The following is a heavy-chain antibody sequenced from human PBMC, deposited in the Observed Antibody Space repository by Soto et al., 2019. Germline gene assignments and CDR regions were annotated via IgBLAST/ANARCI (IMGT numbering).Heavy chain of an antibody. CDR3: ARHQPSTVNDAFDI. CDR1: GGSISSSSYY. V-gene: IGHV4-39*01. CDR2: IYYSGST. Sequence: QLQLQESGPGLVKPSETLSLTCTVSGGSISSSSYYWGWIRQPPGKGLEWIGSIYYSGSTYYNPSLKIRVTISVDTSKNQCSLKLSSVTAADTAVYYCARHQPSTVNDAFDIWGQVTMVTVSS. J-gene: IGHJ3*02. D-gene: IGHD4-17*01.